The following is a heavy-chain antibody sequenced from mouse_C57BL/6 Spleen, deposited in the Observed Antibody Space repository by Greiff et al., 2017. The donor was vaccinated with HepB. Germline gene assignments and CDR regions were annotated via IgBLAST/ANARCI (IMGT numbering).Heavy chain of an antibody. D-gene: IGHD2-5*01. CDR1: GFNIKDDY. Sequence: EVKLVESGAELVRPGASVKLSCTASGFNIKDDYMHWVKQRPEQGLEWIGWIDPENGDTEYASKFQGKATITADTSSNTAYLQLSSLTSEDTAVYYCTTDYYSNYGGVSYAMDYWGQGTSVTVSS. CDR2: IDPENGDT. V-gene: IGHV14-4*01. CDR3: TTDYYSNYGGVSYAMDY. J-gene: IGHJ4*01.